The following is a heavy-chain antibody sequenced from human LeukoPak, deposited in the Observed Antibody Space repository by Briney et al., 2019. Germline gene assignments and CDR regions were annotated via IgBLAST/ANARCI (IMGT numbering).Heavy chain of an antibody. CDR1: GGSFSGYY. V-gene: IGHV4-34*01. CDR3: ASSLGDCSSTSCYTFDY. Sequence: PSETLSLTCAVYGGSFSGYYWSWIRQAPGKGLEWIGEINHSGSTNYNPSLKSRVTISVDTSKNQFSLKLSSVTAADTAVYYCASSLGDCSSTSCYTFDYWGQGTLVTVSS. CDR2: INHSGST. J-gene: IGHJ4*02. D-gene: IGHD2-2*02.